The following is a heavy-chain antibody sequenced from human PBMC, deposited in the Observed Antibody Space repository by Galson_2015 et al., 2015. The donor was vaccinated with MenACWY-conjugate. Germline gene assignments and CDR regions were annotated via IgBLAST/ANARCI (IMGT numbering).Heavy chain of an antibody. J-gene: IGHJ4*01. CDR1: GVTFSSYA. D-gene: IGHD6-13*01. V-gene: IGHV1-69*13. CDR3: ARSYSSNYYFDY. Sequence: SVKVSCKVCGVTFSSYANSWWRHGPGHGVEWKGGILGTANYAQKFQGRVTITADESTTTAYMELSSLGSEDTAVYYCARSYSSNYYFDYWG. CDR2: ILGTA.